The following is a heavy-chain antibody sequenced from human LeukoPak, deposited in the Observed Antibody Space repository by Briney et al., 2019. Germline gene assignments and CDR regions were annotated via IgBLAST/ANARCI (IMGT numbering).Heavy chain of an antibody. D-gene: IGHD3-16*01. V-gene: IGHV4-39*07. J-gene: IGHJ4*02. Sequence: SETLSLTCTVPGGSISSSSYYWGWIRQPPGKGLEWIGSIYYSGSTYYNPSLKSRVTISVDTSKNQFSLKLSSVTAADTAVYYCARGVRAYRFDYWGQGTLVTVSS. CDR2: IYYSGST. CDR3: ARGVRAYRFDY. CDR1: GGSISSSSYY.